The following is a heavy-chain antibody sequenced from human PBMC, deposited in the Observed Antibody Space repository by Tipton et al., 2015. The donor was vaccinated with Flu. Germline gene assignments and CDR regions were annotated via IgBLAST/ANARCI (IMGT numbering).Heavy chain of an antibody. V-gene: IGHV3-49*03. J-gene: IGHJ3*02. CDR3: SRFNYGTIFYPAAGPFDI. D-gene: IGHD3-10*01. CDR1: GFSFRGYP. CDR2: IRSGPHGGTT. Sequence: SLRLSCTSSGFSFRGYPMAWIRQAPGKGLEWVGFIRSGPHGGTTEYAAAVKGRFSISRDDSKSIVYLQMSSLRIDETAVYYCSRFNYGTIFYPAAGPFDIWGPGTMVTVSS.